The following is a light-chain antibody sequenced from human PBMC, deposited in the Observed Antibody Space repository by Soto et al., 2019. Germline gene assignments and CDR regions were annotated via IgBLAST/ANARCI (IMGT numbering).Light chain of an antibody. CDR2: EVT. CDR1: SSDVGAYNY. Sequence: QSALTQPPSASGSPGQSVTISCTGTSSDVGAYNYVSWYQQHAGKAPKLVIYEVTKRTSGVPDRFSGSKSANTASLTVSGLQAEDEADYYCSSFASSNTWVFGGRTQLTVL. CDR3: SSFASSNTWV. V-gene: IGLV2-8*01. J-gene: IGLJ3*02.